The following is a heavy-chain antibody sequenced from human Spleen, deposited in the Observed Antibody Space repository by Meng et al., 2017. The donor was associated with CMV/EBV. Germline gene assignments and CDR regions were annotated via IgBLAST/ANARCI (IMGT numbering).Heavy chain of an antibody. CDR2: INHSGST. V-gene: IGHV4-34*01. Sequence: GSLRLSCAVYGGSFSGYYWSWIRQPPGKGLEWIGEINHSGSTNYNPSLKSRVTISVDTSKNLFSLNLTSVTAADTAVYYCARKDYYDISGHAFDIWGQGTMVTVSS. CDR1: GGSFSGYY. J-gene: IGHJ3*02. CDR3: ARKDYYDISGHAFDI. D-gene: IGHD3-22*01.